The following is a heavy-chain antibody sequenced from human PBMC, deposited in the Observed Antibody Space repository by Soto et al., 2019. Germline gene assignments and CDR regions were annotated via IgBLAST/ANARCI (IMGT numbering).Heavy chain of an antibody. Sequence: SLRLSCAASGFTFSSYGMHWVRQAPCKGLEWVAVIWYDGSNKYYADSVKGRFTISRDNSKNTLYLQMNSLRAEDTAVYYCARDQGMGYYDSSGYYRSDYYRYGMDVWGQGTTVTVSS. CDR1: GFTFSSYG. J-gene: IGHJ6*02. CDR3: ARDQGMGYYDSSGYYRSDYYRYGMDV. V-gene: IGHV3-33*01. D-gene: IGHD3-22*01. CDR2: IWYDGSNK.